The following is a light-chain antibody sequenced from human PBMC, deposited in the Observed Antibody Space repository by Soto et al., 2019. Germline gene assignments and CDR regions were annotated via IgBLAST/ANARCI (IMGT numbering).Light chain of an antibody. CDR3: SSHSTSSTLDMV. Sequence: QSALTQPPSASGSPGQSVTISCTGTSSDVGGYNYVSWYQQHPGKAPKLMIYEVSKRPSGVPDRFSGSKSGNTASLTISGLQAEDEADYYCSSHSTSSTLDMVFGGGTKLTVL. CDR1: SSDVGGYNY. J-gene: IGLJ2*01. V-gene: IGLV2-8*01. CDR2: EVS.